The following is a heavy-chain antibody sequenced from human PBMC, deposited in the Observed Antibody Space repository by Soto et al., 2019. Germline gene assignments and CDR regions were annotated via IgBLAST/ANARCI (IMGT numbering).Heavy chain of an antibody. CDR1: GFTFSSYA. V-gene: IGHV3-23*01. J-gene: IGHJ4*02. CDR2: ISVSGGST. Sequence: EVKRLESGGGLVQPGGSLRLSCAASGFTFSSYAMSWIRQAPGKGLAWVSGISVSGGSTYYADSVKGRFTISRDNSKNTLYLQMNSLRAEDTAVYYCASNTRYDPPDYWGQGTLVTVSS. D-gene: IGHD3-16*01. CDR3: ASNTRYDPPDY.